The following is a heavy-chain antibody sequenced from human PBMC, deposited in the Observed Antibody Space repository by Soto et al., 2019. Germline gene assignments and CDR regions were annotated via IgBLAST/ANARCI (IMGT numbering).Heavy chain of an antibody. CDR3: ARWVNQYYYAMEV. D-gene: IGHD6-13*01. J-gene: IGHJ6*02. V-gene: IGHV5-51*01. CDR2: IYPGNSDT. CDR1: GYRFTNYW. Sequence: PGESLKISCKGSGYRFTNYWIVWVRQMPGKGLEWMGMIYPGNSDTRYSPSFEDQVTISADRSISTAYLQLSSLKASDTAMYYCARWVNQYYYAMEVWGQGTTVTVSS.